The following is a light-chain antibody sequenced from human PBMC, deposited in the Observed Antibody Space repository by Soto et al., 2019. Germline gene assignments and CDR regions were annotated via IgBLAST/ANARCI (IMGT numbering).Light chain of an antibody. Sequence: QSVLTQPRSVSGSPGQSVTISCTGTRSDVGGYNYVSWYQQHPGKAPKLMIYDVSKRPSGVPDRFSGSKSGNPASLTISGLQPEDEADYYCCSYPGTYTVFGGGTKLTVL. CDR2: DVS. CDR1: RSDVGGYNY. CDR3: CSYPGTYTV. J-gene: IGLJ2*01. V-gene: IGLV2-11*01.